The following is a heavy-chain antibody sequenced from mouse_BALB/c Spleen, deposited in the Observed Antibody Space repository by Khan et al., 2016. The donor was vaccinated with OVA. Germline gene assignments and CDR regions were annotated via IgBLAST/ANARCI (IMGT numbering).Heavy chain of an antibody. CDR1: GYTFTEYT. Sequence: VQLQQSGPELVKPGASVKISCKTSGYTFTEYTLHWVKQSHGKSLEWVGVINPKNGVTSYNQKFKGKATLTVDKSSSTAYMEFRSLTSEDSVVYCCARDAGRYWGQGTSVTVSS. V-gene: IGHV1-18*01. J-gene: IGHJ4*01. D-gene: IGHD3-3*01. CDR3: ARDAGRY. CDR2: INPKNGVT.